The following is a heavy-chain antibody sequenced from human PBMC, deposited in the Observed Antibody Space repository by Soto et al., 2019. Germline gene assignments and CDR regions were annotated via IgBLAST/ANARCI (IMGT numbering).Heavy chain of an antibody. J-gene: IGHJ2*01. CDR2: ISYDGSNK. V-gene: IGHV3-30*18. D-gene: IGHD5-12*01. Sequence: QVQLVESGGGVVQPGRSLRLSCAASGFTFSSYGMHWVRQAPGKGLEWAAVISYDGSNKYYADSVKGRFTISRDNSKNTLYLQMNSLRAEDTAVYYCAKSDRGPGRDGYNSYWYFDLWGRGTLVTVSS. CDR1: GFTFSSYG. CDR3: AKSDRGPGRDGYNSYWYFDL.